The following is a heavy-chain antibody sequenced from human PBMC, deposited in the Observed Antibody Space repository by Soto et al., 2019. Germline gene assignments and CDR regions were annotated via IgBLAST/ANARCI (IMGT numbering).Heavy chain of an antibody. CDR2: IFYSGST. D-gene: IGHD2-8*01. CDR1: GGSLSSSSW. J-gene: IGHJ4*02. V-gene: IGHV4-4*02. Sequence: TLSLTCAVSGGSLSSSSWWSWVRQPPGKTLEWLGEIFYSGSTKYNPSLNSRVTISADQSKNDFSLRLSSVTAADTAVYYCVHHGGVPYYHDFWGQGMLVTVSS. CDR3: VHHGGVPYYHDF.